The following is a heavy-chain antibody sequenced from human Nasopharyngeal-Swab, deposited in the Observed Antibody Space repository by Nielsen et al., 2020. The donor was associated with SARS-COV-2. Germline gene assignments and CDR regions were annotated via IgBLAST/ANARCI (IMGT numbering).Heavy chain of an antibody. Sequence: SVKVSCKASGGTFSSYAISWVRQAPGQGLEWMGGIIPIFGTAIYAQKFQGRVTMTEDTSTDTAYMELSSLRSEDTAVYYCATVGPNAIWVYGMDVWGQGTTVTVSS. D-gene: IGHD2-8*01. V-gene: IGHV1-69*06. CDR2: IIPIFGTA. J-gene: IGHJ6*02. CDR1: GGTFSSYA. CDR3: ATVGPNAIWVYGMDV.